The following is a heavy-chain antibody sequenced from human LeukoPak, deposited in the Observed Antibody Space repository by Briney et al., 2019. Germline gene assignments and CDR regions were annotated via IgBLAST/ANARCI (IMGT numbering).Heavy chain of an antibody. D-gene: IGHD2-2*02. CDR3: ARDLLLPAAIGFYYYYYGMDV. J-gene: IGHJ6*02. CDR2: ISNNGGST. V-gene: IGHV3-64*01. Sequence: GGSLRLSCAASGFTFSSYAMHWVRQAPGKGLEYVSAISNNGGSTYYANSVKGRFTISRDNSKNTLYLQMGSLRAEDMAVYYCARDLLLPAAIGFYYYYYGMDVWGQGTTVTVSS. CDR1: GFTFSSYA.